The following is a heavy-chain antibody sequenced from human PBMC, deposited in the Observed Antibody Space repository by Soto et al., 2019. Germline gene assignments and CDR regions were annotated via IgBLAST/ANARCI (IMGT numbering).Heavy chain of an antibody. CDR1: GGSISSADYY. Sequence: SETLSLTCTVSGGSISSADYYWNWIRQPPGKGLEWIGYINYSGNIYYSPSLESRVTISVDTSKNQFSLKLSSVTAADTAVYYCARSLTTVVTMDVWGQGTTVTVSS. CDR3: ARSLTTVVTMDV. D-gene: IGHD4-17*01. V-gene: IGHV4-30-4*08. J-gene: IGHJ6*02. CDR2: INYSGNI.